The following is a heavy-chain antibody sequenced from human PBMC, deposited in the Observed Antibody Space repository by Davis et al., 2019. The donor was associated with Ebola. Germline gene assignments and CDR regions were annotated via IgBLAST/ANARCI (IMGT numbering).Heavy chain of an antibody. CDR3: ARDGDIVVVPAAAHFDP. V-gene: IGHV3-11*04. CDR1: GFTFSDYY. Sequence: PGGSLRLSCAASGFTFSDYYMSWIRQAPGKGLEWVSYISSSGSTIYYADPVKGRFTISRDNAKNSLYLQMNSLRAEDTAVYYCARDGDIVVVPAAAHFDPWGQGTLVTVSS. J-gene: IGHJ5*02. CDR2: ISSSGSTI. D-gene: IGHD2-2*01.